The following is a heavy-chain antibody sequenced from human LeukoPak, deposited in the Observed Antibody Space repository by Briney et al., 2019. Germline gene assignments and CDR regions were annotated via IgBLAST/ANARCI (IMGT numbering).Heavy chain of an antibody. CDR3: ARVNPYCSGGSCYSIDY. V-gene: IGHV4-38-2*02. D-gene: IGHD2-15*01. Sequence: SETLSLTCTVSGYSISSGYYWGWIRQPPGEGLEWIGSIYHSGSTYYNPSLKSRVTISVDTSKNQFSLKLSSVTAADTAVYYCARVNPYCSGGSCYSIDYWGQGTLVTVSS. J-gene: IGHJ4*02. CDR1: GYSISSGYY. CDR2: IYHSGST.